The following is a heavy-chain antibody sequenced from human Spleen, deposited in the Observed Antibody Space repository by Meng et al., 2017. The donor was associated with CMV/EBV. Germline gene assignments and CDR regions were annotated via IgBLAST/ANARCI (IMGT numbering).Heavy chain of an antibody. Sequence: ASVKVSCKASGYTFTSYGISWVRQAPGQGLEWRGWISAYNGNTNYAQKLQGRVTMTTDTSTSTAYMELRSLRSDDTAVYYCATPSYYDFWSGYYTYYYGMDVWGQGTTVTVSS. J-gene: IGHJ6*02. D-gene: IGHD3-3*01. CDR3: ATPSYYDFWSGYYTYYYGMDV. V-gene: IGHV1-18*01. CDR1: GYTFTSYG. CDR2: ISAYNGNT.